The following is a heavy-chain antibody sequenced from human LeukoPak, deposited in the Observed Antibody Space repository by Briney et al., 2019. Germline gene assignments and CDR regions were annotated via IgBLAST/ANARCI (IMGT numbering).Heavy chain of an antibody. D-gene: IGHD2-8*01. CDR2: ISGSCGST. V-gene: IGHV3-23*01. CDR1: GFTFSRYG. CDR3: AKDRYYLDY. J-gene: IGHJ4*02. Sequence: GGSLRLSCAASGFTFSRYGMSWVRQAPGKGLEWVSAISGSCGSTYYADSVKGRFTISRDNSKNTLYLQMNSLRAEDTAVYYCAKDRYYLDYWGQGTLVTVSS.